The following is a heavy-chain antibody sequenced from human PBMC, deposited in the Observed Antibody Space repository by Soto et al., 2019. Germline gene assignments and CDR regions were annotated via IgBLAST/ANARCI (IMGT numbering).Heavy chain of an antibody. Sequence: PGGSLRLSCAVSGFTLSDHYIDWVRQAPAKGLEWVGRSRDKPQGYSTAYAASVKGRFTTSRDESKNSAYLQMNSLKTEDTAVYYCVRATYFSDSSGYTRCLDYWGQGTLVTVSS. J-gene: IGHJ4*02. V-gene: IGHV3-72*01. CDR2: SRDKPQGYST. CDR3: VRATYFSDSSGYTRCLDY. D-gene: IGHD3-22*01. CDR1: GFTLSDHY.